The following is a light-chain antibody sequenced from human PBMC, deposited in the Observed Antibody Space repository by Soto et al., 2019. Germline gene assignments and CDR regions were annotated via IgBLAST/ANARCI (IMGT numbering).Light chain of an antibody. J-gene: IGKJ5*01. V-gene: IGKV1-5*01. CDR2: DAS. Sequence: DIQMTQSPSTLSASIGDRVTITCRASQSISSWLAWYQQKLGKAPKLLIYDASSLESGVPSRFSGSGSGTEFTLTISSLQPADFATYYCQQYNSYLITFGQGTRLEIK. CDR3: QQYNSYLIT. CDR1: QSISSW.